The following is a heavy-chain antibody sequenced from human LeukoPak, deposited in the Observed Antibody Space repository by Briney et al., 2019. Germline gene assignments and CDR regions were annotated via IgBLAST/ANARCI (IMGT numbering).Heavy chain of an antibody. Sequence: PSETLSLTCNVSGDSMENHYWSWIRQPPGKGLEWIGYKYWSGTSNYNPSLKSRVTISVDTSKNQFSLKLSSVTAADTAVYYCARGPPLPATGPSWFDPWGQGTLVTVSS. D-gene: IGHD2-2*01. V-gene: IGHV4-59*11. CDR2: KYWSGTS. CDR3: ARGPPLPATGPSWFDP. CDR1: GDSMENHY. J-gene: IGHJ5*02.